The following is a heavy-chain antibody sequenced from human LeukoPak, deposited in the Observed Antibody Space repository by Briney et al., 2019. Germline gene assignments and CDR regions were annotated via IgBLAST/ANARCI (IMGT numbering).Heavy chain of an antibody. V-gene: IGHV3-23*01. CDR1: GFTFSSYA. CDR2: ISGGGGST. Sequence: GGSLRLSCAASGFTFSSYAMTWVRQAPGKGLEWVSTISGGGGSTYYPDSVKGRFTISRDNSKNTLYLQMNSLRAEDTAVYYCAKARGLGIVGAHFDYWGQGTLVTVSS. J-gene: IGHJ4*02. CDR3: AKARGLGIVGAHFDY. D-gene: IGHD1-26*01.